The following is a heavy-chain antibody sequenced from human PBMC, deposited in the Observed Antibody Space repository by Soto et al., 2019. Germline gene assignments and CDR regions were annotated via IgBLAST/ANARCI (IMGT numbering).Heavy chain of an antibody. CDR3: ARVTDYYESSGYFDY. CDR1: GFTFSSNW. V-gene: IGHV3-7*01. J-gene: IGHJ4*02. Sequence: EVQLVESGGGLVQPGGSLRLSCAASGFTFSSNWMSWVRQAPGKGLEWVANIKQDGSEKYYVDSVKGRFTISRDNAKNSLNLQMNSLRAEDTAGYYCARVTDYYESSGYFDYWGQGTLVTVSS. CDR2: IKQDGSEK. D-gene: IGHD3-22*01.